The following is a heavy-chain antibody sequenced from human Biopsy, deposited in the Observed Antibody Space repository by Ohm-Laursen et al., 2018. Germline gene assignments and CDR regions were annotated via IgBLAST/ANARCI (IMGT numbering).Heavy chain of an antibody. CDR3: ARDTRWSPYHMDV. J-gene: IGHJ6*02. Sequence: SLRLSCAASGFPFSDYYMRWIRQAPGKGLEWVSYISSGGTTIYYADSVKGRFTISRDNAKNSLYLQMNSLRADDTAVYYCARDTRWSPYHMDVWGQETTVTVSS. CDR1: GFPFSDYY. V-gene: IGHV3-11*01. CDR2: ISSGGTTI. D-gene: IGHD4-23*01.